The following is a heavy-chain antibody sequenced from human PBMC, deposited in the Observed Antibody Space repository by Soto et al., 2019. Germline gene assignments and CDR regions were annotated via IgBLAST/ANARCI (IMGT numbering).Heavy chain of an antibody. V-gene: IGHV3-23*01. D-gene: IGHD3-9*01. CDR1: GFTFSSYA. J-gene: IGHJ4*02. Sequence: GGSLRLSCAASGFTFSSYAMSWVRQAPGKGLEWVSAISGSGGSTYYADSVKGRFTISRDNSKNTLYLQMNSLRAEDTAVYYCAKASTYGYYDILTGYHTNDYWGQGTLVTVSS. CDR3: AKASTYGYYDILTGYHTNDY. CDR2: ISGSGGST.